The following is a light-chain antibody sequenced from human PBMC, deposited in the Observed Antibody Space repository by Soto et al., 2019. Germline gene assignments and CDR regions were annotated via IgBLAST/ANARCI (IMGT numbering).Light chain of an antibody. CDR3: QRRSPEK. Sequence: EFVLTQSPATLSLSPGERATLTCRDSQSVTSYLAWYPPTHSQAPRLLIYDASSRATGIPARFSGSGSGTDFALSISSLEPEDFAVYYCQRRSPEKFGQGTKV. V-gene: IGKV3-11*01. CDR1: QSVTSY. CDR2: DAS. J-gene: IGKJ1*01.